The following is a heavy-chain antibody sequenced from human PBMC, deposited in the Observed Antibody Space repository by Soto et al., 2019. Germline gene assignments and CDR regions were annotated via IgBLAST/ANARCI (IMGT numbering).Heavy chain of an antibody. CDR3: ASAFGGWPPHS. D-gene: IGHD6-19*01. CDR2: IYSSGSA. J-gene: IGHJ4*02. CDR1: GASMSTYY. Sequence: QVQLQESGPGLVKPSETLSLTCTASGASMSTYYWNWIRQTPGKGLEWIGYIYSSGSANYNPSLKSRVAISIDTSKAQISLNLTSVTAADSAVYYCASAFGGWPPHSWGPGTLVTVSS. V-gene: IGHV4-59*01.